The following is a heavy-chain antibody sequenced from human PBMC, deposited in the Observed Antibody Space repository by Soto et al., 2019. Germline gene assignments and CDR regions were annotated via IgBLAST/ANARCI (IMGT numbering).Heavy chain of an antibody. CDR3: ATGSGYYYFDY. CDR1: GFTFSSYA. J-gene: IGHJ4*02. CDR2: ISGSGGST. D-gene: IGHD3-22*01. Sequence: PGGSLRLSCAASGFTFSSYAMSWVLQAPGNVLQWITSISGSGGSTYYAASVKGRFTISREIYKNKLYLQMNSLRAEDTAVYYCATGSGYYYFDYWGQGTLVTVSS. V-gene: IGHV3-23*01.